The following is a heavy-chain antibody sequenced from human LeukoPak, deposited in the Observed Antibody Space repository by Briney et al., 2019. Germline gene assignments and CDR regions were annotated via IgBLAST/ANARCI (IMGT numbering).Heavy chain of an antibody. CDR2: ISSSSSYI. V-gene: IGHV3-21*01. CDR3: ASGSDSSGYYPVTFDS. J-gene: IGHJ4*02. CDR1: GFTFSTYT. Sequence: GGSLRLSCAASGFTFSTYTMNWVRQAPGKGLEWVSSISSSSSYIYYADSVKGRFTISSDNAKNSLYLQMNSLRAEDTAVYYCASGSDSSGYYPVTFDSWGQGTLVTVSS. D-gene: IGHD3-22*01.